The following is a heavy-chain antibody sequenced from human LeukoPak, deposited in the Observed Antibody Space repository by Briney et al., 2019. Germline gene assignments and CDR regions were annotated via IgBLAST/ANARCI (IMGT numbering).Heavy chain of an antibody. D-gene: IGHD1-26*01. CDR2: INWNAGST. CDR1: GFTFDDYA. V-gene: IGHV3-20*04. J-gene: IGHJ4*02. Sequence: GGSLRLSCAASGFTFDDYAMSWVRQAPGKGLEWVSGINWNAGSTGYADSVKGRFTISRDNAKNSLYLQMNGLRVEDTALYYCARRGGTYLDYWGQGTLVTVSS. CDR3: ARRGGTYLDY.